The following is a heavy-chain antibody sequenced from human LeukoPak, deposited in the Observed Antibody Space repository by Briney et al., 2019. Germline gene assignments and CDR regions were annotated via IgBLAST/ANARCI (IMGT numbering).Heavy chain of an antibody. CDR3: AKDDHLAAAGPPFDY. Sequence: PGGSLRLSCAASGFTFSNYGMHWVRQAPGKGLEWVAVISYDGSNKYYADSVKGRFTISRDNSKNTLFLQMNSLRAEDTAVYYCAKDDHLAAAGPPFDYWGQGTLVTVSS. CDR2: ISYDGSNK. V-gene: IGHV3-30*18. D-gene: IGHD6-13*01. J-gene: IGHJ4*02. CDR1: GFTFSNYG.